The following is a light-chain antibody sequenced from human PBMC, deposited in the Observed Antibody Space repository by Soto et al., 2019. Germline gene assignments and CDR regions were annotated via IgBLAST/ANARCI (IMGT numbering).Light chain of an antibody. CDR3: SSYTSDSSYV. V-gene: IGLV2-14*01. CDR1: SSDVGLYDY. J-gene: IGLJ1*01. CDR2: AFS. Sequence: QSVLTQPASVSVSPGQSLTISCTGTSSDVGLYDYVSWYQQHPGKAPQLMIYAFSNRPSGVSNRFSASQSGNTASLFISGLQAENEADYYCSSYTSDSSYVFGSGTRVTVL.